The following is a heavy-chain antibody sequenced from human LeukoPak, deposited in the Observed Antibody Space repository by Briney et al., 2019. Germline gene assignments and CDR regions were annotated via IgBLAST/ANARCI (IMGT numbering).Heavy chain of an antibody. CDR1: GGSFSGYY. J-gene: IGHJ6*03. D-gene: IGHD2-15*01. CDR3: ARGNFRYCSGGSCYSLMVYYYYYMDV. V-gene: IGHV4-34*01. CDR2: INHSGST. Sequence: SETLSLTCAVYGGSFSGYYWSWIRQPPGQGLEWIGEINHSGSTNYNPSLKSRVTISVDTSKNQFSLKLSSVTAADTAVYYCARGNFRYCSGGSCYSLMVYYYYYMDVWGKGTTVTVSS.